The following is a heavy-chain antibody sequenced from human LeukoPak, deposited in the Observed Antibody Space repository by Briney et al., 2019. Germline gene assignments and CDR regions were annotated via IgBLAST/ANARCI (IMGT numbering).Heavy chain of an antibody. CDR3: ARDASGYFHYYYMWV. CDR1: GFTFSDYS. CDR2: ISTVSTYT. D-gene: IGHD3-3*01. Sequence: GGSLRPSCAASGFTFSDYSINWVRQAPGKGLEWVSSISTVSTYTNYADSVKGRCSISRDNAKGLLYLQMSNLRDEDTGVYYCARDASGYFHYYYMWVWGKGTTVTVSS. J-gene: IGHJ6*03. V-gene: IGHV3-21*01.